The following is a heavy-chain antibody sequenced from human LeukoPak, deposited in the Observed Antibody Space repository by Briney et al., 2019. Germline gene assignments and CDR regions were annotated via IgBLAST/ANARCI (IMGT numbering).Heavy chain of an antibody. CDR2: IKEDGSEK. Sequence: GGSLRLSCAASGFTFNSYWMTWVRQFPGKGLEWVANIKEDGSEKVYVDSVKGRFTISRDNAKNAGYLQMNSLRAEDTAVYYCARDPYTRGYGAFDVWGQGTLVTVSS. D-gene: IGHD6-25*01. V-gene: IGHV3-7*04. CDR3: ARDPYTRGYGAFDV. CDR1: GFTFNSYW. J-gene: IGHJ3*01.